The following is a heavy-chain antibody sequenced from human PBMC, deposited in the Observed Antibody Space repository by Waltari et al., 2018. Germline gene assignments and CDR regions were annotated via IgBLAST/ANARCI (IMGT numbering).Heavy chain of an antibody. CDR2: IYYSGST. D-gene: IGHD3-22*01. J-gene: IGHJ4*02. V-gene: IGHV4-39*01. CDR3: SGEYYYDSSGYYGIDY. CDR1: GGSISSSSYY. Sequence: QLQLQESGPGLVKPSETLSLTCTVSGGSISSSSYYWGWIRQPPGKGLEWIGSIYYSGSTNYNPSLKSRVTISVDTSKNLFSLKLSSVTAAGTAVYYCSGEYYYDSSGYYGIDYWGQGTLVTVSS.